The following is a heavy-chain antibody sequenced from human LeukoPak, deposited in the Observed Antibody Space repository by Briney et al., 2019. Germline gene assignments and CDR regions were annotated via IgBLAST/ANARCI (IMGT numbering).Heavy chain of an antibody. CDR2: IYYSGST. V-gene: IGHV4-59*01. CDR3: AREAAGPYYCYGMDV. J-gene: IGHJ6*01. D-gene: IGHD3-10*01. CDR1: GGSISSYY. Sequence: SETLSLTCTVSGGSISSYYWSWIRQPPGKGLQWIGYIYYSGSTNYNPSLKSRVTISVDTSKYQFSLKLSSVTAADTAVYCCAREAAGPYYCYGMDVWGQGTTVTVSS.